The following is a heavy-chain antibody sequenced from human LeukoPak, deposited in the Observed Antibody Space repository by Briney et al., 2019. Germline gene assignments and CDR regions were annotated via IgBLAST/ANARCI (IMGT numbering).Heavy chain of an antibody. Sequence: SETLSLTCTVSGDSISSNYWSWIRQPPGKGLEWIGDISNSGSTKYNPSLKSRVTISVDTSKNLFSLKLTSMTAADTAVYYCARCRDEFADYGFTSWGPGTLVTVSS. CDR2: ISNSGST. J-gene: IGHJ5*02. D-gene: IGHD4-17*01. CDR1: GDSISSNY. V-gene: IGHV4-59*01. CDR3: ARCRDEFADYGFTS.